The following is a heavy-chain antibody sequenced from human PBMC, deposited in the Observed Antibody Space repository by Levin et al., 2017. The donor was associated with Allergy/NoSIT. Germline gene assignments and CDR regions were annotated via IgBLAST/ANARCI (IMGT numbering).Heavy chain of an antibody. CDR3: ARGRGSSGWYSGVGY. Sequence: SETLSLTCAVYGGSFSGYYWSWIRQPPGKGLEWIGEINHSGSTNYNPSLKSRVTISVDTSKNQFSLKLSSVTAADTAVYYCARGRGSSGWYSGVGYWGQGTLVTVSS. V-gene: IGHV4-34*01. D-gene: IGHD6-19*01. CDR1: GGSFSGYY. CDR2: INHSGST. J-gene: IGHJ4*02.